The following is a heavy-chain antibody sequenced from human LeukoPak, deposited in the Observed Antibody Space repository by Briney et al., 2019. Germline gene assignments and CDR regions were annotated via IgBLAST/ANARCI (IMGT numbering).Heavy chain of an antibody. D-gene: IGHD6-6*01. CDR2: IVVGSGNT. Sequence: SVKVSCKASGFTFTSSAVQWVRQARGQRLEWIGWIVVGSGNTNYAQKFQERVTITRDMSTSTAYMELSSLRSEDTAVYYCGGRQASYYFDYWGQGTLVTVSS. CDR1: GFTFTSSA. CDR3: GGRQASYYFDY. J-gene: IGHJ4*02. V-gene: IGHV1-58*01.